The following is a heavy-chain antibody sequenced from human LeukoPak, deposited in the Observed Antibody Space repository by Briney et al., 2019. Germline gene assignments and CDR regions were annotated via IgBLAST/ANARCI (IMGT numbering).Heavy chain of an antibody. V-gene: IGHV4-4*09. J-gene: IGHJ4*02. Sequence: PSETLSLTCTVSGGSIRGDYWSWIRQPPGKGLECIGYIYSSGRTNYNPSLKSRVTISVDTSKNQFSLKLSSVTAADTAVYYCARWAQRGDYRGHFDYWGQGILVTVSS. CDR3: ARWAQRGDYRGHFDY. CDR2: IYSSGRT. D-gene: IGHD3-10*01. CDR1: GGSIRGDY.